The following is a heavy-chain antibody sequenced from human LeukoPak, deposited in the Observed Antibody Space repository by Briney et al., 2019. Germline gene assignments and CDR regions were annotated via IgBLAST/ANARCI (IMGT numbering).Heavy chain of an antibody. J-gene: IGHJ4*02. Sequence: GGSLRLSCSASGFTFSNYAMHWVRQAPGKGLEYVSAISSNGGSTYYADSVKGRFTISRDNSKNTLYLQMSSLRAEDTAVYHCVRFSSGYYYSRWGQGTLVTVSS. CDR1: GFTFSNYA. V-gene: IGHV3-64D*06. D-gene: IGHD3-22*01. CDR3: VRFSSGYYYSR. CDR2: ISSNGGST.